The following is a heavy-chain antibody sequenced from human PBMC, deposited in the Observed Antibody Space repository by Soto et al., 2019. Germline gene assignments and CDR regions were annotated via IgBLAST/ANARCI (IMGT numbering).Heavy chain of an antibody. Sequence: PRGSLGLSCAAYVFTFSSYGMHWVRQAPGRGLEWVAVIWYDGSNKYYADSVKGRFTISRDNSKNTLYLQMNSLRAEDTAVYYCARDLSYYYDSSGYDPCDYWGQGAMVTVSS. J-gene: IGHJ4*02. CDR2: IWYDGSNK. D-gene: IGHD3-22*01. CDR1: VFTFSSYG. CDR3: ARDLSYYYDSSGYDPCDY. V-gene: IGHV3-33*01.